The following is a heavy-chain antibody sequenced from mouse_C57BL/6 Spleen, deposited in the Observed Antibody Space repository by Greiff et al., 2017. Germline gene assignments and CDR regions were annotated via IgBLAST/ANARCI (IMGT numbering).Heavy chain of an antibody. V-gene: IGHV1-55*01. D-gene: IGHD1-1*01. CDR1: GYTFTSYW. Sequence: VQLQQPGAELVKPGASVKMSCKASGYTFTSYWITWVKQRPGQGLEWIGDIYPGSGSTNYNEKFKSKATLTVDTSSSTAYMQLSSLTSEDSAVYYCARSLTTVVATRYFDYWGQGTTLTVSS. CDR3: ARSLTTVVATRYFDY. J-gene: IGHJ2*01. CDR2: IYPGSGST.